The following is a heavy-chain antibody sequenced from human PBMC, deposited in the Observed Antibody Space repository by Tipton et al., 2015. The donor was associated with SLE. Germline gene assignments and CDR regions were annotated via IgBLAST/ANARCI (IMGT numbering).Heavy chain of an antibody. Sequence: TLSLTCAVYGGSFSGYYWSWIRQPPGKGLEWIGEINHRGSTNYNPSLKSRVTISVDRSKKQFSLKLRSVTAADTAVYYCARAVAPSHYAFHIWGQGTMVSVST. CDR3: ARAVAPSHYAFHI. J-gene: IGHJ3*02. CDR1: GGSFSGYY. V-gene: IGHV4-34*01. D-gene: IGHD4-23*01. CDR2: INHRGST.